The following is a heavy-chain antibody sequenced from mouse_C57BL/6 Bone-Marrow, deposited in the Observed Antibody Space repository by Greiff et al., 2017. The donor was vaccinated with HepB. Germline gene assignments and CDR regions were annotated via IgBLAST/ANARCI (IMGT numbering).Heavy chain of an antibody. V-gene: IGHV1-55*01. Sequence: QVQLKESGAELVKPGASVKMSCKASGYTFTSYWITWVKQRPGQGLEWIGDIYPGSGSTNYNEKFKSKATLTVDTSSSTAYMQLSSLTSEDSAVYYCARGTTVVLDYWGQGTTLTVSS. CDR1: GYTFTSYW. J-gene: IGHJ2*01. CDR2: IYPGSGST. CDR3: ARGTTVVLDY. D-gene: IGHD1-1*01.